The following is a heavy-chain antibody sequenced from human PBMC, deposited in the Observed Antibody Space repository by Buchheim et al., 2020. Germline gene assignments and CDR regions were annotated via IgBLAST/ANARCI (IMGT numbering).Heavy chain of an antibody. CDR2: ISYDGSNK. J-gene: IGHJ6*02. Sequence: QVQLVESGGGVVQPGRSLRLSCAASGFTFSSYGMHWVRQAPGKRLEWVAVISYDGSNKYYADSVKGRFTISRDNSKNTLYLQMNSLRAEDTAVYYCAKDHWVGYSSGWYGMDVWGQGT. CDR3: AKDHWVGYSSGWYGMDV. CDR1: GFTFSSYG. D-gene: IGHD6-19*01. V-gene: IGHV3-30*18.